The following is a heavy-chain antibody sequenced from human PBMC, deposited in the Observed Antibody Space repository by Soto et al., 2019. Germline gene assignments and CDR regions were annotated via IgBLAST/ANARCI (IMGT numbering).Heavy chain of an antibody. CDR2: INPSGGST. D-gene: IGHD4-4*01. CDR1: GYTFTSYY. Sequence: ASVKLSCKPSGYTFTSYYIHRVRRAPGQGLEWMGIINPSGGSTSYAQKFQGRVTMTRDTSTSTVYMELSSLRSEDTAVYYCARDKYSNYDYYYYGMDVWGQGTTVTVSS. J-gene: IGHJ6*02. CDR3: ARDKYSNYDYYYYGMDV. V-gene: IGHV1-46*01.